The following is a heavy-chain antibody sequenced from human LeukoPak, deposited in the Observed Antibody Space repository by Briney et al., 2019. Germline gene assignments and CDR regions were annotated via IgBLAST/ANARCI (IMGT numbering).Heavy chain of an antibody. CDR2: IYYSGST. J-gene: IGHJ4*02. Sequence: SETLSLTCTVSGGSISSYYWSWIRQPPGKGLEWIGYIYYSGSTNYNPSLKSRVTISVDTSKNQFSLKLSSVTAADTAVYYCARQFIIAARNELDYWGQGTLVTVSS. CDR3: ARQFIIAARNELDY. V-gene: IGHV4-59*08. CDR1: GGSISSYY. D-gene: IGHD6-6*01.